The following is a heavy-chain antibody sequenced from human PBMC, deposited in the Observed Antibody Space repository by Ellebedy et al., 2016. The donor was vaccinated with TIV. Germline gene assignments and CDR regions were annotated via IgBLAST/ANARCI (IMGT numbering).Heavy chain of an antibody. CDR2: IYYSGST. D-gene: IGHD4-23*01. V-gene: IGHV4-61*03. Sequence: SETLSLTXTVSGGSVSSRSYYWSWIRQPPGKGLEWIGYIYYSGSTKYNPSLKSRLTISADTSKKHFSLKLNSVTAADTAVYYCTYGVNSDAFDIWGHGTMVTASS. J-gene: IGHJ3*02. CDR1: GGSVSSRSYY. CDR3: TYGVNSDAFDI.